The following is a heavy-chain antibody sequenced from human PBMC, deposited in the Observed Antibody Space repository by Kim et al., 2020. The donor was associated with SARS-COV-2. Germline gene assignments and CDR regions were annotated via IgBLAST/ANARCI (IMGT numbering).Heavy chain of an antibody. CDR1: GFTFSTFG. CDR3: ARRGCYPSSRTCPDSYDM. Sequence: GGSLRLSCEASGFTFSTFGMHWVRQAPGKGLEWVALILYDGSYKVYTDSVKGRFTISRDNSKNTLYLEMNSLRAEDTAVYYCARRGCYPSSRTCPDSYDMWGQGTMVTVSS. D-gene: IGHD3-16*02. J-gene: IGHJ3*02. V-gene: IGHV3-33*01. CDR2: ILYDGSYK.